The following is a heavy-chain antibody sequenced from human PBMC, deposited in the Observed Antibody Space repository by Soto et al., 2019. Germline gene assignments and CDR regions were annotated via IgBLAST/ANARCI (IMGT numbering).Heavy chain of an antibody. Sequence: GGSLRLSCAASGFTVSSTYMSWVRQAPGKGLEWVSVIYGGGSTYYADSVKGRFTISRDNSKNTLYLQMNSLRAEDTAVYYCARSGYSYGPFDYWGQGTLVTVSS. CDR1: GFTVSSTY. V-gene: IGHV3-53*01. CDR2: IYGGGST. CDR3: ARSGYSYGPFDY. D-gene: IGHD5-18*01. J-gene: IGHJ4*02.